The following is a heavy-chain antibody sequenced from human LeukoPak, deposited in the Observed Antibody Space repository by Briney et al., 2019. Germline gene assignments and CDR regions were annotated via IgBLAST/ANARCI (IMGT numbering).Heavy chain of an antibody. J-gene: IGHJ4*02. Sequence: SETLSLTCSVSGVSISSYYWSWIRQPPGKGLEWIGEINHSGSTNYNPSLKSRVTISVDTSKNQFSLKLSSVTAADTAVYYCARGQYSSNIDYWGQGTLVTVSS. CDR2: INHSGST. D-gene: IGHD6-13*01. V-gene: IGHV4-34*01. CDR3: ARGQYSSNIDY. CDR1: GVSISSYY.